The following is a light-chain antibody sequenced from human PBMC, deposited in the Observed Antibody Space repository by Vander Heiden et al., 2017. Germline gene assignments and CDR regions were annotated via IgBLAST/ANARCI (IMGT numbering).Light chain of an antibody. CDR3: QQDYSTPYT. J-gene: IGKJ2*01. Sequence: DIVMTQSPDSLAVSLGERATINCKSSQSVLYSSNNKNYLAWYQQKQGQPPKLLIDWASTRESGVPDRFSGSGSGTDFTLSISSLQAEDVAVYYCQQDYSTPYTFGQGTKLEIK. CDR1: QSVLYSSNNKNY. CDR2: WAS. V-gene: IGKV4-1*01.